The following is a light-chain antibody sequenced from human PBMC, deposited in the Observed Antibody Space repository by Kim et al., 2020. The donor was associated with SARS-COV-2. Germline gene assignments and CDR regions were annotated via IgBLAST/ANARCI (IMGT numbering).Light chain of an antibody. CDR1: QSISTW. CDR2: DAS. J-gene: IGKJ1*01. Sequence: ESVGDRVTITCRASQSISTWLAWYQQKPGKAPNLLIYDASSLESGVPSRFSGSGSGTDFTLTISSLQPDDFATYYCQQYNDYSWTFGQGTKVDIK. CDR3: QQYNDYSWT. V-gene: IGKV1-5*01.